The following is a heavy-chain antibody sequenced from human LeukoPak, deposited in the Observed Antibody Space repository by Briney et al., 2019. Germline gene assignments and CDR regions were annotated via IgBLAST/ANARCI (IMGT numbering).Heavy chain of an antibody. D-gene: IGHD2-8*01. V-gene: IGHV1-2*02. Sequence: GASVKVSCKASGYSFTGFFIHWVRQAPGQGLEWMGWISPNRGDTNYAQKFKGRVTMTTDTSLNTIYMELRSLRLDDTAVYFCARGSFLGTSSWFDPWGQGTLVTVSS. J-gene: IGHJ5*02. CDR1: GYSFTGFF. CDR2: ISPNRGDT. CDR3: ARGSFLGTSSWFDP.